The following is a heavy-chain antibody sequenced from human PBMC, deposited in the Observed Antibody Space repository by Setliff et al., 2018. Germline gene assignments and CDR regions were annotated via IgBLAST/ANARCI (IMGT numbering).Heavy chain of an antibody. CDR2: ISTSSTII. CDR3: ARLALTGYDTSGYYYALDYYYYMDV. V-gene: IGHV3-48*01. J-gene: IGHJ6*03. D-gene: IGHD3-22*01. CDR1: GITFSTYS. Sequence: PGGSLRLPGAASGITFSTYSMNWVRQAPGKGPEWVSYISTSSTIIYYADSVKGRFTISRDNANHSLHLQMNSLRAEDTAVYSCARLALTGYDTSGYYYALDYYYYMDVWGKGTTVTVSS.